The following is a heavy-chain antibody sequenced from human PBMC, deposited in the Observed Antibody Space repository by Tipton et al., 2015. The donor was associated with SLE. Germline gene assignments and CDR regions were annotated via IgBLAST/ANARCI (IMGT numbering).Heavy chain of an antibody. CDR3: ARGGTLWYYYNYMDV. V-gene: IGHV4-4*02. D-gene: IGHD3-16*01. CDR1: GGSISSNN. J-gene: IGHJ6*03. Sequence: GLVKPSETLSLSCTVSGGSISSNNWWSWVRQPPGKGLEWIGYIYSSGSINYTPSLKNRVTISLDTSKNQFSLKLSSVTAADTAVYYCARGGTLWYYYNYMDVWGKGTTVTVSS. CDR2: IYSSGSI.